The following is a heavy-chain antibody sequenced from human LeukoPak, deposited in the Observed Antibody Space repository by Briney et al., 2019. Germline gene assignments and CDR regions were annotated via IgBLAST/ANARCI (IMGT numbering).Heavy chain of an antibody. Sequence: PSETLSLTCTVSGGSISSYYWSWIRQPAGKGLEWIGRIYTSGSTNYNPSLKSRVTMSVDTSKNQFSLKLSSVTAADTAVCYCARDGLRDGYNSCFDYWGQGTLVTVSS. V-gene: IGHV4-4*07. J-gene: IGHJ4*02. CDR1: GGSISSYY. CDR3: ARDGLRDGYNSCFDY. D-gene: IGHD5-24*01. CDR2: IYTSGST.